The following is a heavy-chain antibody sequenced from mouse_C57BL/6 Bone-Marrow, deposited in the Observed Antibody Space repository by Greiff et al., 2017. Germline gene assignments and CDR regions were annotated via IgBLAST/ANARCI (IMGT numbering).Heavy chain of an antibody. Sequence: QVQLQQSGPGLVAPSQSLSITCTVSGFSLTSYAIRWVRQPPGKGLEWLGVIWTGGGTNYNSALKSRLSISKDNTKSQVFLKMNRLQTDDTARYYCARNLFYAMDYWGQGTSVTVSS. V-gene: IGHV2-9-1*01. J-gene: IGHJ4*01. CDR3: ARNLFYAMDY. CDR2: IWTGGGT. CDR1: GFSLTSYA.